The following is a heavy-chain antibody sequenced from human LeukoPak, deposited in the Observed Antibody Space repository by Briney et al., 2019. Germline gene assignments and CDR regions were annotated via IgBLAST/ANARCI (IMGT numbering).Heavy chain of an antibody. J-gene: IGHJ4*02. V-gene: IGHV3-21*01. CDR1: GFTFSSYS. CDR2: ITISSSYI. CDR3: ARDRVGDY. Sequence: GGSLRLSCAASGFTFSSYSMNWVRLAPGKGLECVSSITISSSYIYYADSVKGRFTISRDNAKNSLYLQMNSLRAEDTAIYYCARDRVGDYWGQGALVTASS.